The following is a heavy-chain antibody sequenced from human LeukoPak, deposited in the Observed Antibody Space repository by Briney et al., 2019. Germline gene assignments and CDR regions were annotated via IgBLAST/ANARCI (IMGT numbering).Heavy chain of an antibody. CDR1: GDSISSSSYY. Sequence: SETLSLTCTVSGDSISSSSYYWGWIRQPPGKGLEWIGTIFYSGSTYYNPSLKSRVTISVDTSKNQFSLKLSSVTAEDTAVYYCARDGIAAADAFDIWGQGTMVTVSS. CDR3: ARDGIAAADAFDI. J-gene: IGHJ3*02. V-gene: IGHV4-39*02. CDR2: IFYSGST. D-gene: IGHD6-13*01.